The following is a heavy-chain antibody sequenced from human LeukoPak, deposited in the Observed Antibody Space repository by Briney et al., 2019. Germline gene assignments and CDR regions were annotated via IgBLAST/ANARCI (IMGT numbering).Heavy chain of an antibody. Sequence: GGSLRLSCAASGLTVSSNCMSWVRQAPGKGLEWVSFIYSGGNTYYADSVKGRFTISRDDSHNTLYLQMNSLRAEDTAVYFCARGGVDYYGSGTYYLMYYFDYWGQGALVTVSS. V-gene: IGHV3-53*01. CDR3: ARGGVDYYGSGTYYLMYYFDY. D-gene: IGHD3-10*01. J-gene: IGHJ4*02. CDR2: IYSGGNT. CDR1: GLTVSSNC.